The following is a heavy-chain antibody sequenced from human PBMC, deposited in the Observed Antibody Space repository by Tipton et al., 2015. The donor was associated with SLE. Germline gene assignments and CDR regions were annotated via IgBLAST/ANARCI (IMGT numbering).Heavy chain of an antibody. D-gene: IGHD2-21*01. CDR3: VRGHPHIVVVIGGGWFDP. V-gene: IGHV4-34*01. CDR2: IYHSGNT. CDR1: GGSFSGYY. Sequence: GLVKPSETLSLTCAVYGGSFSGYYWSWIRQPPGKGLEWIGSIYHSGNTNYNPSLKSRVTISVDTSKKQFSLKLNSVAAADTAVYYCVRGHPHIVVVIGGGWFDPWGQGTLVTVSS. J-gene: IGHJ5*02.